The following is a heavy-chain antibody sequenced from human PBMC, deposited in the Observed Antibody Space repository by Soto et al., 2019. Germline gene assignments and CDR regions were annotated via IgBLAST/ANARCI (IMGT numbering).Heavy chain of an antibody. D-gene: IGHD3-22*01. Sequence: ASVKVSCKTSGYTFIRNVISWVRQAPGQGLEWMGWISPNSGNTKYAQKLQGRVLMTTDTSTSTAYMELRSLRSDDTAVYYCVKDRDSNSWPSRDVWG. CDR1: GYTFIRNV. CDR3: VKDRDSNSWPSRDV. J-gene: IGHJ6*02. CDR2: ISPNSGNT. V-gene: IGHV1-18*01.